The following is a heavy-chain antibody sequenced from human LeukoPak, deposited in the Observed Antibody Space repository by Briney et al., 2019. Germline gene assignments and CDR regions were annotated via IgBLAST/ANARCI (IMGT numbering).Heavy chain of an antibody. D-gene: IGHD3-10*01. J-gene: IGHJ6*02. V-gene: IGHV3-7*01. CDR1: GFTFSSYW. CDR3: AREDYGSGSDFYGMDV. CDR2: IKEDGSEK. Sequence: LGGSLRLSCAASGFTFSSYWMSWVRQAPGKGLEWVANIKEDGSEKHYVDSVKGRFTISRDNAKNSLYLQMNSLRAEDTAVYYCAREDYGSGSDFYGMDVWGQGTTVTVSS.